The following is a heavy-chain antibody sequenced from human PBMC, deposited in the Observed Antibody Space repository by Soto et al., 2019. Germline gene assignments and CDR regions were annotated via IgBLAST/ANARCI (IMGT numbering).Heavy chain of an antibody. CDR3: AKSGSSGWYGWFDH. J-gene: IGHJ5*02. CDR1: GFSLRTSGVG. CDR2: IYWNDDK. D-gene: IGHD6-19*01. V-gene: IGHV2-5*01. Sequence: GXGPTLVNPTQTLRLTCIFSGFSLRTSGVGVGWIRQPPGKALEWLGFIYWNDDKRYSPSLKSRLTITKDTSKNQVVLTMTNMDPVDTATYYCAKSGSSGWYGWFDHWGQGTLVTVSS.